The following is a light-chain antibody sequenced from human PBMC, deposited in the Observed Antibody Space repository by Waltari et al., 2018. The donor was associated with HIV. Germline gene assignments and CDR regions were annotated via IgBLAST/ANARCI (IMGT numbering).Light chain of an antibody. J-gene: IGLJ2*01. Sequence: QSALTQPASVSGSPRQSVTISCTGSSGDVGGYNYVSLYQQHPGKAPKLIIYDVSTRPSGVPARFSGSKSGNTASLTIFGLQAEDEADYYCCSYAGSVTFVVFGGRTKVTVV. CDR2: DVS. CDR1: SGDVGGYNY. CDR3: CSYAGSVTFVV. V-gene: IGLV2-11*01.